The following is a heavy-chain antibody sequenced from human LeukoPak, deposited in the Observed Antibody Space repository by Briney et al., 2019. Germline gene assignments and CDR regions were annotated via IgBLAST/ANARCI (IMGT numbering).Heavy chain of an antibody. J-gene: IGHJ6*02. CDR1: GFTFSDYY. V-gene: IGHV3-23*01. CDR2: ISTSGHNT. D-gene: IGHD4/OR15-4a*01. Sequence: GGSLRLSCAASGFTFSDYYMSWIRQAPGKGLEWVSGISTSGHNTYYADYVEGRFTISRDDSENTLYLQMNSLRAEDTALYYCAKTLTRYYYYYYGLDVWGQGTTVTVSS. CDR3: AKTLTRYYYYYYGLDV.